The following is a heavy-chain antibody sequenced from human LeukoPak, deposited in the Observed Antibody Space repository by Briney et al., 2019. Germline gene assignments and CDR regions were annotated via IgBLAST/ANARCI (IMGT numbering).Heavy chain of an antibody. CDR3: ARRPAAGTVY. CDR2: ISSSSSYI. D-gene: IGHD6-13*01. Sequence: GGSLRLSCAASGFTFSSYSMNWVRQAPGKGLEWVSSISSSSSYIYYADSVEGRFTISRDNAKNSLYLQMNSLRAEDTAVYYCARRPAAGTVYWGQGTLVTVSS. CDR1: GFTFSSYS. V-gene: IGHV3-21*01. J-gene: IGHJ4*02.